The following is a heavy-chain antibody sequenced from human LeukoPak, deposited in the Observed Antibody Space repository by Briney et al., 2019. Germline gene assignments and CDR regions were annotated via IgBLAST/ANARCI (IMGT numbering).Heavy chain of an antibody. CDR1: GFTLSIYA. D-gene: IGHD2-15*01. V-gene: IGHV3-23*01. Sequence: GGSLRLSCAASGFTLSIYAMSWVREAPGRGRGWVSAFSGSGCSTYYPDSEEGRFTISRDNSKNTLYLQMNSLRAEDTAIYYCAKDHPRQGVTAHTPFDYWGQGTLVTVSS. CDR3: AKDHPRQGVTAHTPFDY. CDR2: FSGSGCST. J-gene: IGHJ4*02.